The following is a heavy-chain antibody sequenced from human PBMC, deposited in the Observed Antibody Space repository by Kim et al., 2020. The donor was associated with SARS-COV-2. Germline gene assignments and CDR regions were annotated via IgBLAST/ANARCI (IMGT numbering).Heavy chain of an antibody. CDR2: ITWNSGRI. D-gene: IGHD4-17*01. V-gene: IGHV3-9*01. J-gene: IGHJ6*02. CDR3: AKVGGRSDSYGDSIYYYYALDV. Sequence: GITWNSGRIDYAASVRGRFTISRDNAKNSLYLQMNSLRAEDTALYYCAKVGGRSDSYGDSIYYYYALDVWGHGTTVTVSS.